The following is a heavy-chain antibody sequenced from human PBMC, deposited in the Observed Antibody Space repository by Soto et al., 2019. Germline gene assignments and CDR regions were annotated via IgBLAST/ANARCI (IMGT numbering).Heavy chain of an antibody. V-gene: IGHV3-30*03. J-gene: IGHJ4*02. D-gene: IGHD3-10*01. Sequence: PGGSLRLSCAASGFTFNTYGMHWVRQAPGKGLEWVAVIIYDGVKKQYVDSVRGRFTISRGNVQNSLFLQMDSLRAEDTAVYYCARDTNIRVRGATVDYWGQGTLVTVSS. CDR1: GFTFNTYG. CDR3: ARDTNIRVRGATVDY. CDR2: IIYDGVKK.